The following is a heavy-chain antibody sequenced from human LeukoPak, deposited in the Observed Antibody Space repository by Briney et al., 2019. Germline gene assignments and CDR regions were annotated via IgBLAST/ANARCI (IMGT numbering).Heavy chain of an antibody. Sequence: SETLSLTCTVSGGSISSYCWSWIRQPPGKGLEWIGYIYYSGSTNYNPSLKSRVTISVDTSKNQFSLKLSSVSAADTAVYYCARSVGEKTPFDYWGQGTLVTVSS. V-gene: IGHV4-59*01. D-gene: IGHD3-10*01. CDR3: ARSVGEKTPFDY. J-gene: IGHJ4*02. CDR2: IYYSGST. CDR1: GGSISSYC.